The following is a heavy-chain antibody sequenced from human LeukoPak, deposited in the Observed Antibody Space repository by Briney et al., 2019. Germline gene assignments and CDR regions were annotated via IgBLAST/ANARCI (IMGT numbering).Heavy chain of an antibody. J-gene: IGHJ4*02. CDR1: GGTFSSYA. V-gene: IGHV1-69*13. Sequence: GASVKVSCKASGGTFSSYAISWVRQAPGQGLEWMGGIIPIFGTANYAQKFQGRVTITADESTSTAYMELSSLRSEDTAVYYCAISYYDSSGYYDYWGQGTLVTVSS. CDR2: IIPIFGTA. CDR3: AISYYDSSGYYDY. D-gene: IGHD3-22*01.